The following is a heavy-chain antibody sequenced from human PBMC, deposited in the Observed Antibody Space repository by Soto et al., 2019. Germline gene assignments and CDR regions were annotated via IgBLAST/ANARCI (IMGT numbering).Heavy chain of an antibody. CDR2: ISGSVGST. Sequence: TGGSLRLSCAASGFTFSSYAMSWVRQAPGKGLEWVSAISGSVGSTYYADSVKGRSTISRDNPKNPLYLQMTSLRAEDTPVYYCAKARTTGTPTPLDYWGQGTLVTVSS. J-gene: IGHJ4*02. D-gene: IGHD1-1*01. CDR3: AKARTTGTPTPLDY. CDR1: GFTFSSYA. V-gene: IGHV3-23*01.